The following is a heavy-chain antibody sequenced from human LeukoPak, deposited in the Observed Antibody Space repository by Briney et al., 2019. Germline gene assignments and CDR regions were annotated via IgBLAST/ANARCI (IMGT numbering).Heavy chain of an antibody. V-gene: IGHV3-49*03. CDR1: GFTFGDYA. CDR2: IRSKAYGGTT. D-gene: IGHD6-13*01. Sequence: GSLRLSCTASGFTFGDYAMSWFRQAPGKGLEWVGFIRSKAYGGTTEYAASVKGRFTISRDDSKSIAYLQMNSLKTEDTAVYYCTRDGSYSSSWYPLYYYYYYYMDVWGKGTTVTVSS. J-gene: IGHJ6*03. CDR3: TRDGSYSSSWYPLYYYYYYYMDV.